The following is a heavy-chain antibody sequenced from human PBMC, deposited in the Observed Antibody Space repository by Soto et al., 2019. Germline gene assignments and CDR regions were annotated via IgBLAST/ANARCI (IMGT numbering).Heavy chain of an antibody. CDR3: ARWDSNWFDP. V-gene: IGHV4-34*11. D-gene: IGHD1-26*01. Sequence: SETLSLTCAVYRGALSGYSWNWIRQPPGKGLEWIGYIYYGAYTNYNPILKSRVTISGDTSKNRVSLKLNSVTTADTAGYYCARWDSNWFDPWGQGVLVTVSS. J-gene: IGHJ5*02. CDR1: RGALSGYS. CDR2: IYYGAYT.